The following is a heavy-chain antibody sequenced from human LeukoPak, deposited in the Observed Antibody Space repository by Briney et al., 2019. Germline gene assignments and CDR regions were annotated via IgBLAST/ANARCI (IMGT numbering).Heavy chain of an antibody. Sequence: KSSETLSLTCTVSGGSLSSYYWNWIRQPAGKGLEWIGRIYTSGSTNYNPSLKSRVTMSVDTSKNQFSLKLSSVTAADTAVYYCSRKGFSPFFCSGSKYWYFDLWGRGTLVTVSS. CDR3: SRKGFSPFFCSGSKYWYFDL. D-gene: IGHD3-10*02. V-gene: IGHV4-4*07. CDR1: GGSLSSYY. J-gene: IGHJ2*01. CDR2: IYTSGST.